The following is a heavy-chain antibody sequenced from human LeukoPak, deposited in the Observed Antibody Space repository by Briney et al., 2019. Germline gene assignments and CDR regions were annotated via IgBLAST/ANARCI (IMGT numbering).Heavy chain of an antibody. CDR1: GGSISSYY. CDR2: IYYSGST. Sequence: SETLFLTCTVSGGSISSYYWSWIRQPPGKGLEWIGYIYYSGSTNYNPSLKSRVTISVDTSKNQFSLKLSSVTAADTAVYYCARATTGYSYGFQHWGQGTLVTVSS. V-gene: IGHV4-59*01. D-gene: IGHD5-18*01. CDR3: ARATTGYSYGFQH. J-gene: IGHJ1*01.